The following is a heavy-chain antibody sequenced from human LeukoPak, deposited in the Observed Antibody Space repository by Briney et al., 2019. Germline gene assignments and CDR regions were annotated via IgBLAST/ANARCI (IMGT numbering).Heavy chain of an antibody. J-gene: IGHJ4*02. CDR1: GFTFSSYG. V-gene: IGHV3-30*18. Sequence: PGGSLRLSCAASGFTFSSYGMHWVRQAPGKGLEWVAVISYDGSNKYYADSVKGRFTISRDNSKNTLYLQMNSLRAEGTAVYYCAKGEVGATQPSSIDYWGQGTLVTVSS. CDR2: ISYDGSNK. CDR3: AKGEVGATQPSSIDY. D-gene: IGHD1-26*01.